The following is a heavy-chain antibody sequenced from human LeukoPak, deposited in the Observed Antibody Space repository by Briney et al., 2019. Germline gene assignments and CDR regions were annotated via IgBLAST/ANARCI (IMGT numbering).Heavy chain of an antibody. CDR2: ISGSGGST. CDR1: GFTFSSYA. CDR3: PLTLREQWLVEDAFDI. Sequence: GGSLRLSCAASGFTFSSYAMSWVRQAPGKGLEWVSAISGSGGSTYYADSVKGRFTISRDNSKNTLYLQMNSLRAEDTAVYYCPLTLREQWLVEDAFDIWGQGTMVTVSS. V-gene: IGHV3-23*01. D-gene: IGHD6-19*01. J-gene: IGHJ3*02.